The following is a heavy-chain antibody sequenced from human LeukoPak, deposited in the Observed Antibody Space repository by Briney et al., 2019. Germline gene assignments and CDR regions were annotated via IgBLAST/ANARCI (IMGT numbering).Heavy chain of an antibody. V-gene: IGHV4-39*01. Sequence: SETLSLTCTVSGGSTSSSSYYWGWIRQSPGKELEWIGSIFYSGSTYYNPSLKSRVTISVDTSKNQFSLKLNSVTAADTAVYYCASEQLVPFYYFDYWGQGTLVTVSS. CDR1: GGSTSSSSYY. J-gene: IGHJ4*02. CDR3: ASEQLVPFYYFDY. D-gene: IGHD1-1*01. CDR2: IFYSGST.